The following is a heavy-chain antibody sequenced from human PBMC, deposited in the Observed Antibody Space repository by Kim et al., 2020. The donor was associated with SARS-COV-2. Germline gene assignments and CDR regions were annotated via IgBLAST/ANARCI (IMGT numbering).Heavy chain of an antibody. J-gene: IGHJ4*02. D-gene: IGHD6-13*01. Sequence: SETLSLTCTVSGGSISSSSYYWGWIRQPPGKGLEWIGSIYYSGSTYYNPSLKSRVTISVDTSKNQFSLKLSSVTAADTAVYYCAIEASSDGEILAAAASYYWGQGTLVTVSS. V-gene: IGHV4-39*02. CDR3: AIEASSDGEILAAAASYY. CDR2: IYYSGST. CDR1: GGSISSSSYY.